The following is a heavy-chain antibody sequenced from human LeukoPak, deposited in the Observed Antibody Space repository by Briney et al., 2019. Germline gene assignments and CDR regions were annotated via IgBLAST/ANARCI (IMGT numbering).Heavy chain of an antibody. V-gene: IGHV4-39*01. Sequence: SETLSLTCSVSGGSISSSSYYWVWIRQPPGKGLEWIGSIYYSGSTYYNPSLKSRVTISVDMSKNQFSLNLNSVTAADTAVYYCARNPYYYYYMAVWGKGTTVTVSS. CDR3: ARNPYYYYYMAV. CDR1: GGSISSSSYY. J-gene: IGHJ6*03. CDR2: IYYSGST.